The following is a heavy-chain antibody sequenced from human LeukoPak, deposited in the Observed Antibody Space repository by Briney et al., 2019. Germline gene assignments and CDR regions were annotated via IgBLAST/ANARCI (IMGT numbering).Heavy chain of an antibody. Sequence: SETLSLTGTVSGGSISSGDYYWSWIRQPPGKGLEWIGYIYYSGSTYYNPSLKSRVTISVDTSKNQFSLKLSSVTAADTAVYYCARDMGHYYDSSGLDYWGQGTLVTVSS. CDR2: IYYSGST. CDR3: ARDMGHYYDSSGLDY. J-gene: IGHJ4*02. D-gene: IGHD3-22*01. V-gene: IGHV4-30-4*01. CDR1: GGSISSGDYY.